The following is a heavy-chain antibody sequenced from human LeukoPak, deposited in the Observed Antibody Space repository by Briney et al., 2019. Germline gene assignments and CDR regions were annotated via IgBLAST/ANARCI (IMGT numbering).Heavy chain of an antibody. CDR3: AKDMGPNGSGSLYGMDV. Sequence: GGSLRLSCAASGFTFDDYAMHWVRHAPGKGLEWVSGISWNSGSIGYADSVKGRFTISRDNAKNSLYLQMNSLRAEDTALYYCAKDMGPNGSGSLYGMDVWGQGTTVTVSS. CDR2: ISWNSGSI. D-gene: IGHD3-10*01. V-gene: IGHV3-9*01. J-gene: IGHJ6*02. CDR1: GFTFDDYA.